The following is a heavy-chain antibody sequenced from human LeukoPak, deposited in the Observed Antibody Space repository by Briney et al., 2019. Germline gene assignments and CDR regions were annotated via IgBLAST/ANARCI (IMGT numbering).Heavy chain of an antibody. CDR3: ARDGYYDFWSGFDY. CDR1: GFTFSSYG. Sequence: GGSLRLSCAASGFTFSSYGMHWVRQAPGKGLEWVAVIWYDGSNKYYADSVKGRFTISRDNSKNTLYLQMNSLRAEDTAVYYCARDGYYDFWSGFDYWGQGTLVTVSS. D-gene: IGHD3-3*01. V-gene: IGHV3-33*01. CDR2: IWYDGSNK. J-gene: IGHJ4*02.